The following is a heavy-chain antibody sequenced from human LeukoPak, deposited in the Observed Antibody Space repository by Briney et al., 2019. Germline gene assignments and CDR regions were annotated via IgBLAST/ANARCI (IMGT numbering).Heavy chain of an antibody. Sequence: SETLSLTCTVSGGSISSYYWSWIRQPPGKGLEWIGYIYYSGSTNYNPSLKSRVAISVDTSKNQFSLKLSSVTAADTAVYYCARSRDGFNLDYWGQGTLVTVSS. CDR3: ARSRDGFNLDY. V-gene: IGHV4-59*08. D-gene: IGHD5-24*01. CDR1: GGSISSYY. CDR2: IYYSGST. J-gene: IGHJ4*02.